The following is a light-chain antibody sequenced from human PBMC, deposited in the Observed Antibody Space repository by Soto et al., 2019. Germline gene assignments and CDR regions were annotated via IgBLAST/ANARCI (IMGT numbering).Light chain of an antibody. CDR3: QQYGSSHSLT. Sequence: EIVLMQSPGTLSLSPGERATLSCRASQRVSNNYVAWYQQKPGQAPRLLIAGASSRATGIPDRFSGSGSGTDFTITISRLEPEDVAVYYCQQYGSSHSLTFGGGTKVEIK. J-gene: IGKJ4*01. CDR2: GAS. V-gene: IGKV3-20*01. CDR1: QRVSNNY.